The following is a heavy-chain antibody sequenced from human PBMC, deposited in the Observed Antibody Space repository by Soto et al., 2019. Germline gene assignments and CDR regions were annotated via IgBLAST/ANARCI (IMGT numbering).Heavy chain of an antibody. Sequence: EVQLVESGGGLVQPGGSLRLSCAASGFTFSLYSMSWVRQAPGKGLEWGSYISRSSTGIHYADSVKGRFTISRDDATNSMHLQMNSLRDGDTALYYCARAVTWGLDVWGQGTTVSISS. V-gene: IGHV3-48*02. CDR3: ARAVTWGLDV. CDR2: ISRSSTGI. J-gene: IGHJ6*02. D-gene: IGHD3-10*01. CDR1: GFTFSLYS.